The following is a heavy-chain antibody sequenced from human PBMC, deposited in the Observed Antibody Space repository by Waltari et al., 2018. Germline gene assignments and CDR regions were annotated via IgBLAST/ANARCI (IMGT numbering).Heavy chain of an antibody. D-gene: IGHD6-13*01. CDR2: IYHSGGT. Sequence: VERQESGPGRVKPSETLSITRAVSGYHISRGYDYGWNRQPPGKGLEWIGSIYHSGGTYYNPSLKSRVTISVDTSKNQFSLKLSSVTAADTAVYYCARHLYSSSWSYYFDYWGQGTLVTVSS. V-gene: IGHV4-38-2*01. CDR3: ARHLYSSSWSYYFDY. CDR1: GYHISRGYD. J-gene: IGHJ4*02.